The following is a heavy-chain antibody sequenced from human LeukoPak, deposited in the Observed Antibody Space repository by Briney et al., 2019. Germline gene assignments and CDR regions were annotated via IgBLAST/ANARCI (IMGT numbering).Heavy chain of an antibody. J-gene: IGHJ4*02. V-gene: IGHV1-18*04. CDR3: ASSHRIPHCSSTSCQSSGFDY. Sequence: VASVKVSCKASGYTFTSYGISWVRQAPGQGLEWMGWISAYHGNTNYAQKLQGRVTMTTDTSTSTAYMELRSLRSDDTAVYYCASSHRIPHCSSTSCQSSGFDYWGQGTLVTVSS. D-gene: IGHD2-2*01. CDR2: ISAYHGNT. CDR1: GYTFTSYG.